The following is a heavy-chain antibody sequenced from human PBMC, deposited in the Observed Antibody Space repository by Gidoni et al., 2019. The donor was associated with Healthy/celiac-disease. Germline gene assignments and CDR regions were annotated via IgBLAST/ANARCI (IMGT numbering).Heavy chain of an antibody. CDR1: GFTFDDYA. CDR3: AKSSAYYDFWFDP. V-gene: IGHV3-9*01. D-gene: IGHD3-3*01. Sequence: EVQLVESGGGLVQPGRSLRLSCAASGFTFDDYAMHWVRPAPGKGLEWVSGISWNSGSIGYADSVKGRFTISRDNAKNSLYLQMNSLRAEDTALYYCAKSSAYYDFWFDPWGQGTLVTVSS. CDR2: ISWNSGSI. J-gene: IGHJ5*02.